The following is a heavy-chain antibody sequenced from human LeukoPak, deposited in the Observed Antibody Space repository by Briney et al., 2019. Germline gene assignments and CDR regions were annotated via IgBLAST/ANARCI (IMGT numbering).Heavy chain of an antibody. D-gene: IGHD1-26*01. Sequence: PGGSLRLSCAASGFTFSSYWMHWVRQAPGKGLVWVSRINSDGSITTYADSVKGRFTISRDNAKNALYLQMNTLRAEDTAVYYCARVPGSYYVGYYFDYWGQGTLVTVSS. CDR2: INSDGSIT. J-gene: IGHJ4*02. CDR1: GFTFSSYW. V-gene: IGHV3-74*01. CDR3: ARVPGSYYVGYYFDY.